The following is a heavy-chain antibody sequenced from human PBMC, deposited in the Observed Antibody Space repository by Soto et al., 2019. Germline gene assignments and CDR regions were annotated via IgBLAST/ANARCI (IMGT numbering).Heavy chain of an antibody. Sequence: PGGSLRLSCAASGFTFSSYAMHWVRQAPGKGLEWVAVISYDGSNKYYADSVKGRFTISRDNSKNTLYLQMNSLRAEDTAVYYCARDGYNLSFYFDYGGQGTLVTVSS. CDR2: ISYDGSNK. D-gene: IGHD5-12*01. V-gene: IGHV3-30-3*01. CDR3: ARDGYNLSFYFDY. J-gene: IGHJ4*02. CDR1: GFTFSSYA.